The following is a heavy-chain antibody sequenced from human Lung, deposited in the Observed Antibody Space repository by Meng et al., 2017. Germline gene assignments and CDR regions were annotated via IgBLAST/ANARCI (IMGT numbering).Heavy chain of an antibody. D-gene: IGHD3-3*01. CDR1: GGSITSGSYY. J-gene: IGHJ4*02. V-gene: IGHV4-39*01. CDR3: ARQGGRFSPNL. CDR2: IYYSGST. Sequence: QVQLQESGPRLVRPSQTLSLTCTVSGGSITSGSYYWGWIRQPPEKGLEWIGNIYYSGSTFYNPSLKSRVSMSVDTSKNQFSLRLNSVTAADTAVYYCARQGGRFSPNLWGQGTLVTVSS.